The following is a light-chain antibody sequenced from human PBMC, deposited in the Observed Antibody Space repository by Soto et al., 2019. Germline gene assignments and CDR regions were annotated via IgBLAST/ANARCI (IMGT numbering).Light chain of an antibody. CDR1: RSFASSY. CDR3: QHYNSYPYS. Sequence: EIVLTQSPVTLSLSPGERATLSCRASRSFASSYLGWYQQKPGQAPRLLIYAASTRATGIPDRFSGSGSATDFTLTISRLEPDDSATYYCQHYNSYPYSFGQGTKLEI. CDR2: AAS. V-gene: IGKV3-20*01. J-gene: IGKJ2*03.